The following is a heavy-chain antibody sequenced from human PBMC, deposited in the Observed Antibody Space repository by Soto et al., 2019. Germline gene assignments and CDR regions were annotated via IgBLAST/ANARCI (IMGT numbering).Heavy chain of an antibody. J-gene: IGHJ4*02. CDR2: TSTNNDDR. Sequence: AASGKVSCKASGYRFSTYGINWVRQAPGQGLEWLGWTSTNNDDRNYAQKFRGRVTFTTDTSTSTAYMELRSLISDDTAVYFCARERYVASRHSHFDSWGQGTQVTVSS. D-gene: IGHD6-6*01. CDR3: ARERYVASRHSHFDS. CDR1: GYRFSTYG. V-gene: IGHV1-18*04.